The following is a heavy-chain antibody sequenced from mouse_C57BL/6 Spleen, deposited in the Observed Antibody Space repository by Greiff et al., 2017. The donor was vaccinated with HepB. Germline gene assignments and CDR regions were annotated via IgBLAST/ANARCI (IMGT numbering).Heavy chain of an antibody. CDR2: ISDGGSYT. D-gene: IGHD1-1*01. CDR1: GFTFSSYA. J-gene: IGHJ4*01. CDR3: ARDTYGSPYYYAMDY. Sequence: EVMLVESGGGLVKPGGSLKLSCAASGFTFSSYAMSWVRQTPEKRLEWVATISDGGSYTYYPDNVKGRFTISRDNAKNNLYLQMSHLKSEDTAMYYCARDTYGSPYYYAMDYWGQGTSVTVSS. V-gene: IGHV5-4*01.